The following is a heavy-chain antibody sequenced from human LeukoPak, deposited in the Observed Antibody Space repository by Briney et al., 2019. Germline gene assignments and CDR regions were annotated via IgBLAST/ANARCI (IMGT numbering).Heavy chain of an antibody. Sequence: VASVKVSCKASGYTFTSYDINWVRQATGQGLEWMGWMSPNSGNTGYAQKFQGRVTTTRNTAISTAYMELSSLRSEDTAVYYCVRTPPNWGADHWGQGTLVTVSS. V-gene: IGHV1-8*01. J-gene: IGHJ4*02. CDR1: GYTFTSYD. CDR2: MSPNSGNT. D-gene: IGHD7-27*01. CDR3: VRTPPNWGADH.